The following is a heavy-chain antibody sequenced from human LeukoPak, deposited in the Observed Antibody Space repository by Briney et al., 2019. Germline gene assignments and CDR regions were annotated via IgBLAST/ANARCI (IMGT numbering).Heavy chain of an antibody. Sequence: ASVKVSCKASGYTFTSYGISWVRQAPGQGLEWMGWINPNSGGTNYAQKFQGRVTMTRDTSISTAYMELSRLRSDDTAVYYCARVSYSGYDFGVPQIWFDPWGQGTLVTVSS. J-gene: IGHJ5*02. CDR1: GYTFTSYG. V-gene: IGHV1-2*02. CDR3: ARVSYSGYDFGVPQIWFDP. D-gene: IGHD5-12*01. CDR2: INPNSGGT.